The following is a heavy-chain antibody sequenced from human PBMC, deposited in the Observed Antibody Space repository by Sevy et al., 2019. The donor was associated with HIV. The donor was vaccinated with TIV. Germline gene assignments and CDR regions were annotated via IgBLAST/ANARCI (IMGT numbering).Heavy chain of an antibody. Sequence: GGSLRLSCEASGFTVSGNYMAWVRLAPGKGLEWVSLIDSGGSTYYADSVKGRFTISRDNAKNTLYLQMNPLRAEEKAVYFCARDRYYDASGYYYYYYGMDVWGQGTTVTVSS. CDR3: ARDRYYDASGYYYYYYGMDV. J-gene: IGHJ6*02. V-gene: IGHV3-66*01. CDR1: GFTVSGNY. CDR2: IDSGGST. D-gene: IGHD3-22*01.